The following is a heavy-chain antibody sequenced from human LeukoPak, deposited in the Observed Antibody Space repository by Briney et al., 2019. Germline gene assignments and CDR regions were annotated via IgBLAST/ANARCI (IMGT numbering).Heavy chain of an antibody. CDR2: VYYSGNT. J-gene: IGHJ4*02. CDR1: GGSISTYY. CDR3: ARLGVPAAFDY. D-gene: IGHD2-2*01. Sequence: PSETLSLTCTVSGGSISTYYWSWTRQPPGKGPEWIGYVYYSGNTNYNPSLKSRVTISIHTSKNQFSLELNSVTAADTAVYYCARLGVPAAFDYRGQGTLVTVSP. V-gene: IGHV4-59*08.